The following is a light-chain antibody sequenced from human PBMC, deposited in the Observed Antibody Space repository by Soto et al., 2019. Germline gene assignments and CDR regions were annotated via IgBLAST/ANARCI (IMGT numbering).Light chain of an antibody. J-gene: IGKJ5*01. Sequence: EVVLTQSPVTLSLSPGERATLSCRASQSLSSNLAWYQQKPGQAPRLLIYGISTRATGIPARFSGSGSGTEFSLTISSLQSEDFAVYHCQQYSKWPITFGQGTRLEIK. CDR2: GIS. CDR3: QQYSKWPIT. V-gene: IGKV3-15*01. CDR1: QSLSSN.